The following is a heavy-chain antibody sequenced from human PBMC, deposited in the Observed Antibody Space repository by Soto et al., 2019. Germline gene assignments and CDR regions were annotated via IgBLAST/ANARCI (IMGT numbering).Heavy chain of an antibody. CDR2: INAGNGNT. CDR1: GYTFTSYE. CDR3: ATLLGDYVGPDY. D-gene: IGHD3-16*01. Sequence: GASVKVSCKASGYTFTSYEIYWVRQAPGQRLEWMGWINAGNGNTKYSQNFQGRVTISRDTSASTAYMELSSLRSGDTAVYYCATLLGDYVGPDYWGQGTLVTVSS. V-gene: IGHV1-3*01. J-gene: IGHJ4*02.